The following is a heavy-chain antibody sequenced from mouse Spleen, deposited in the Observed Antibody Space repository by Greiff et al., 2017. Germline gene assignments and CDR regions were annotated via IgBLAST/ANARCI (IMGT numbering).Heavy chain of an antibody. Sequence: QVQLKESGPGLVQPSQSLSITCTVSGFSLTRYGVHWVRQSPGKGLEWLGVIWSGGSTDYNAAFISRLSISKDNSKSQVFFKMNSLQADDTAIYYCARSDYGSSYGFAYWGQGTLVTVSA. D-gene: IGHD1-1*01. CDR3: ARSDYGSSYGFAY. CDR2: IWSGGST. CDR1: GFSLTRYG. V-gene: IGHV2-2*01. J-gene: IGHJ3*01.